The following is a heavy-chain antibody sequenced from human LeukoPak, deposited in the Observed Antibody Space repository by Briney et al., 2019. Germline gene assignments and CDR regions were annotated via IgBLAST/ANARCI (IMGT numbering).Heavy chain of an antibody. J-gene: IGHJ4*02. V-gene: IGHV3-23*01. CDR2: ISGSGGST. CDR1: GFTFSSYA. Sequence: PGGSLRLSCAASGFTFSSYAMSWVRQAPGKGLEWVSAISGSGGSTYYADSVKGRFTISRDNSKNTLYLQMNSLRAEDTAVYYCAKGDYVVVVAAATVDYWGQGTLVTVSS. CDR3: AKGDYVVVVAAATVDY. D-gene: IGHD2-15*01.